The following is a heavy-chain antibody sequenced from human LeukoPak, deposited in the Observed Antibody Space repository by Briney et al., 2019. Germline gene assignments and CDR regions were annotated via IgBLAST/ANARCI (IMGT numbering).Heavy chain of an antibody. D-gene: IGHD1-26*01. CDR3: ARDNTYRSGSYFGDFDY. CDR2: ISSSGSTI. J-gene: IGHJ4*02. CDR1: GFTFSSYE. V-gene: IGHV3-48*03. Sequence: PGGSLRLSCAASGFTFSSYEMNWVRQAPGKGLEWVSYISSSGSTIYYADSVKGRFTISRDNAKNSLYLQMNSLRAEDTAVYYCARDNTYRSGSYFGDFDYWCQGTLVTVSS.